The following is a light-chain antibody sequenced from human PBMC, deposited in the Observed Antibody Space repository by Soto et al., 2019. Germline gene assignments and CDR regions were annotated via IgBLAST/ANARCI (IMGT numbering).Light chain of an antibody. CDR1: SSDVGGYNY. CDR3: SSYTTSSTHWV. CDR2: EVS. Sequence: QSALTQPASVSGSPGQSITISCTGTSSDVGGYNYVSWYQQHPGKAPKLMIYEVSNRPSGFSNRFSGSKSGNMASLTISGLQAEDEADYYCSSYTTSSTHWVFGGGTKLTVL. J-gene: IGLJ3*02. V-gene: IGLV2-14*01.